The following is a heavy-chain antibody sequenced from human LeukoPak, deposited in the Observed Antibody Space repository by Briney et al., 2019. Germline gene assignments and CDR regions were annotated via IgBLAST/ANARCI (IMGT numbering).Heavy chain of an antibody. V-gene: IGHV3-48*01. D-gene: IGHD5-24*01. J-gene: IGHJ4*02. CDR2: ISSSSSTI. CDR1: GFTFSSYS. CDR3: VRDRGGAGYNLGD. Sequence: GESLRLSCAASGFTFSSYSMNWVRQAPGKGLEWVSYISSSSSTIYYADSVKGRFTISRDNAKNSLYLQMNSLRAEDTAVYYCVRDRGGAGYNLGDWGRGTLVTVSS.